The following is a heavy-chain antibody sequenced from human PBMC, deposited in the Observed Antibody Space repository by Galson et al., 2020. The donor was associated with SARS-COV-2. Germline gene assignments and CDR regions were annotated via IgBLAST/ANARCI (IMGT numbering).Heavy chain of an antibody. CDR2: TYYRSQWST. V-gene: IGHV6-1*01. J-gene: IGHJ3*02. D-gene: IGHD6-13*01. CDR1: GDSVSSNSAA. Sequence: SQTLSLTCAISGDSVSSNSAAWNWIRQSPSRGLEWLGRTYYRSQWSTDYAVSVKSRITINPDTSKNQFSLQLNSVTPEDTAIYYCAGRVAGAGSLHIWGEGTMVIVSS. CDR3: AGRVAGAGSLHI.